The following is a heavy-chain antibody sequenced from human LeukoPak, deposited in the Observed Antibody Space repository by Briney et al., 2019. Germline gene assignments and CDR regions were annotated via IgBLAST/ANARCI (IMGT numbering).Heavy chain of an antibody. Sequence: PSETLSLTCTVSGGSISSYYWSWIRQPPGKGLEWIGYIYYSGSTNYNPSLKSRVTISVDTSKNQFSLKLSSVTAADTAVYYCARAGSMIVGFDIWGQGTMVTVSS. J-gene: IGHJ3*02. V-gene: IGHV4-59*01. CDR2: IYYSGST. D-gene: IGHD3-22*01. CDR3: ARAGSMIVGFDI. CDR1: GGSISSYY.